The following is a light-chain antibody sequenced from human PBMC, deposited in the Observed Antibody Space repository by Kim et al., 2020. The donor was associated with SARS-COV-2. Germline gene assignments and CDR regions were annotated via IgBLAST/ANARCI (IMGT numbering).Light chain of an antibody. CDR1: NLGEKY. CDR3: QAWDSSTARVV. CDR2: QDT. V-gene: IGLV3-1*01. Sequence: PGQTANIPCSGDNLGEKYVSWYHQKPGQSPSLVIYQDTKRPSGIPERFAGSNSGNTATLTIRGTQATDEADYYCQAWDSSTARVVFGGGTQLTVL. J-gene: IGLJ2*01.